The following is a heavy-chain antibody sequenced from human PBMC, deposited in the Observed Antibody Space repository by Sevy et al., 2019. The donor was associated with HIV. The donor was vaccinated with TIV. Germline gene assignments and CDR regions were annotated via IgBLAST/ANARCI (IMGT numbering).Heavy chain of an antibody. CDR1: GDSISSGANY. CDR2: IHYSGST. V-gene: IGHV4-31*03. Sequence: SETLSLTCTVSGDSISSGANYWGWIRQHPVKGLEWIGYIHYSGSTYDNPSLKSRITMSVDTSKNQFSLKLRSVTAADTAVYYCARGRSAVATNYTWSTVAGYYFDYWGQGTLVTV. D-gene: IGHD6-19*01. CDR3: ARGRSAVATNYTWSTVAGYYFDY. J-gene: IGHJ4*02.